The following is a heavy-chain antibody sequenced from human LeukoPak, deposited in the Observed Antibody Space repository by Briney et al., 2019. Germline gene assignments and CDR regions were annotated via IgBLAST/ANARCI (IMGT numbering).Heavy chain of an antibody. V-gene: IGHV3-23*01. D-gene: IGHD1-1*01. CDR3: ARLQGPYEQWVPFDY. CDR1: GFTFSAYS. Sequence: GGSLRLSCAASGFTFSAYSMTWVRQAPGKGPEWVSTISGSGENIYFADSMKGRFTISRDNSKNSLSLQLNSLRAEDTAIYYCARLQGPYEQWVPFDYWGQGTLVTVSS. J-gene: IGHJ4*02. CDR2: ISGSGENI.